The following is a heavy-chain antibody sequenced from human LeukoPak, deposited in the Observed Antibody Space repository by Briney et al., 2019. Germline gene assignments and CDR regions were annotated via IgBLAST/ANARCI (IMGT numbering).Heavy chain of an antibody. CDR1: GFTFDDYA. J-gene: IGHJ4*02. D-gene: IGHD6-13*01. Sequence: AGRSLRLSCAASGFTFDDYAMHWVRQAPGKGLEWVSSISSSSSYIYYADSVKGRFTISRDNAKNSLYLQMNSLRAEDTAVYYCARVAGTFDYWGQGTLVTVSS. CDR3: ARVAGTFDY. V-gene: IGHV3-21*01. CDR2: ISSSSSYI.